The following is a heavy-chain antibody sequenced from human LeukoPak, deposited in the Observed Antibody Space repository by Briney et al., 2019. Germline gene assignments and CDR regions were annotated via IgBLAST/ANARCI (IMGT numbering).Heavy chain of an antibody. Sequence: RTGGSLRLSCAASGFTFSSYSMNWVRQAPGKGLEWVSSISSSSSYIYYADSVKGRFTISRDNSKNTLYLQMNSLGAEDTAVYYCAKTGNYYDSSVSFDYWGQGTLVTVSS. CDR2: ISSSSSYI. CDR3: AKTGNYYDSSVSFDY. D-gene: IGHD3-22*01. J-gene: IGHJ4*02. CDR1: GFTFSSYS. V-gene: IGHV3-21*01.